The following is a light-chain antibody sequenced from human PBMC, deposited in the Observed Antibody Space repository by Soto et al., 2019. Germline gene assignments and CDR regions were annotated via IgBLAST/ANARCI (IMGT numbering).Light chain of an antibody. V-gene: IGKV1-8*01. CDR1: QSISSY. Sequence: AIGMTQSPSSLSASTGDRVTISCRASQSISSYLAWYQQKPGKAPKLLIYAASTLQSGIPARFSGSGSGTEFTLTISCLQSEDFATYYCQQYYSYPRTFGQGTKVEIK. J-gene: IGKJ1*01. CDR2: AAS. CDR3: QQYYSYPRT.